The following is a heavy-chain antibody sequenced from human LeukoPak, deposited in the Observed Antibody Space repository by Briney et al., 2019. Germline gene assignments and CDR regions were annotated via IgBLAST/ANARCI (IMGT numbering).Heavy chain of an antibody. D-gene: IGHD5-24*01. V-gene: IGHV1-69*13. J-gene: IGHJ1*01. CDR2: RIPILGTT. CDR1: GGSFISYG. CDR3: AREGPVGTDGF. Sequence: SVKVSCKASGGSFISYGISWVRQAPGQGLEWMGGRIPILGTTNLAQKFQGRLTITADESTSTAYMELSGLRVDDTAVYYCAREGPVGTDGFWGQGTLVTVSS.